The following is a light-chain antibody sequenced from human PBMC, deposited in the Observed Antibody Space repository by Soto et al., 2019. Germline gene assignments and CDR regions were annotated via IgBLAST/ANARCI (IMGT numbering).Light chain of an antibody. CDR2: RVS. J-gene: IGKJ1*01. V-gene: IGKV2-30*02. Sequence: DVVMTQSPLSLPVNLGQPASISCRSSQSLVHSDGNTYMNWCQQRPGQSPRRLIYRVSNRDSGVPDRFSGSGAGTDFTLNISRVEAEDVGVYYCLQGTHWPWTCGHGTKVEIK. CDR1: QSLVHSDGNTY. CDR3: LQGTHWPWT.